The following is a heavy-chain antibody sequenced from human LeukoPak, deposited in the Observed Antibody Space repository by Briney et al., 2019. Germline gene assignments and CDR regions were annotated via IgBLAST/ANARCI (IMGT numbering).Heavy chain of an antibody. J-gene: IGHJ4*02. Sequence: GGSLRLSCAASGFTFSSYEMNWVRQAPGKGLEWVSYISSSGSTIYYADSVKGRFTISRDNAKNSLYLQMNSLRAEDTAVYYCGRFVSHKEVSRTSVLGYWGQGTLVTGSS. CDR1: GFTFSSYE. V-gene: IGHV3-48*03. D-gene: IGHD2-21*01. CDR3: GRFVSHKEVSRTSVLGY. CDR2: ISSSGSTI.